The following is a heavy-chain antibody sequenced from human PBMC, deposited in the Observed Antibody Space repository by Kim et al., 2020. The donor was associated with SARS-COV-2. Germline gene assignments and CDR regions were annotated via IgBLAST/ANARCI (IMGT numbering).Heavy chain of an antibody. V-gene: IGHV3-23*01. CDR3: AKHRDTALGYFDC. Sequence: YADSVKARFTIARDNSKNTVYLQMNSLRAEDTAVYYCAKHRDTALGYFDCWGQGALVTVSS. D-gene: IGHD5-18*01. J-gene: IGHJ4*02.